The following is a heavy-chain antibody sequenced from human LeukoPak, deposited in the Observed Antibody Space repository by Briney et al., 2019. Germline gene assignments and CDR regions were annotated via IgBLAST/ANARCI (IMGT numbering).Heavy chain of an antibody. D-gene: IGHD3-10*01. J-gene: IGHJ2*01. CDR3: ARGDTMVRGVGYWYFDL. V-gene: IGHV4-30-2*01. CDR1: GGSISSGGYS. CDR2: IYHSGST. Sequence: SQTLSLTCAVSGGSISSGGYSWSWIRQPPGKGLEWIGYIYHSGSTYYNPSLKSRVTISVDRSKNQFSLKLSSVTAADTAVYYCARGDTMVRGVGYWYFDLWGRGTLVTVSP.